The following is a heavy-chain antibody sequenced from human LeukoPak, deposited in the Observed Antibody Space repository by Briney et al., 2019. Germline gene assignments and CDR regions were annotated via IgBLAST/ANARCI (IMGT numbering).Heavy chain of an antibody. CDR2: IIPIFGTA. V-gene: IGHV1-69*05. Sequence: RASVKVSCKASGGTFSSYAISCVRQAPGQGLEWMGGIIPIFGTANYAQKFQGRVTSTTDESTTTAYMELSSLRSEDTAVYYCARGGIAGAADQGGPEDPFDDWRQGTLVTVSS. J-gene: IGHJ4*02. CDR1: GGTFSSYA. D-gene: IGHD6-13*01. CDR3: ARGGIAGAADQGGPEDPFDD.